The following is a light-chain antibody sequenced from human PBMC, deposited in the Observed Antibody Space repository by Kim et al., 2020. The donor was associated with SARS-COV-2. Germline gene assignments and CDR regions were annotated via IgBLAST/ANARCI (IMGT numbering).Light chain of an antibody. V-gene: IGKV1-27*01. J-gene: IGKJ2*01. CDR1: QGISNY. CDR2: SAS. Sequence: DIQMTQSPSSLSASVGDRVTITCRASQGISNYLAWYQQKPGKVPKLLIYSASTSQSGVPSRFSGSGSGTDFTLTISSLQPEDVATYYCQKYNRAPNTFGQGTKLEI. CDR3: QKYNRAPNT.